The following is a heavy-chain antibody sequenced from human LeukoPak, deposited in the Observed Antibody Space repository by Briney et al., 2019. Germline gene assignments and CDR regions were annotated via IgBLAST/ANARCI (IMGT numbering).Heavy chain of an antibody. V-gene: IGHV4-59*06. CDR1: GGSISSYH. CDR3: ARSVGITVTPHFDY. Sequence: PSETLSLTCTVSGGSISSYHWTWIRQHPGKGLEWIGYIYYSGSTYYNPSLKSRVTISVDTSKNQFSLKLSSVTAADTAVYYCARSVGITVTPHFDYWGQGTLVTVSS. CDR2: IYYSGST. J-gene: IGHJ4*02. D-gene: IGHD4-17*01.